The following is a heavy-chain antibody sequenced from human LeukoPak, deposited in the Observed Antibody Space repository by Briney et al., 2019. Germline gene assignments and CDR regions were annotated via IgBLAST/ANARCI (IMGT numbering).Heavy chain of an antibody. D-gene: IGHD5-18*01. CDR2: ISSSGYTI. V-gene: IGHV3-48*03. J-gene: IGHJ4*02. CDR3: ARDLLGYSYDAYYFDF. Sequence: PGGSLRLSCEASGFTFSHYEMNWVRQAPGKGLEWVSYISSSGYTIYYADSVKGRFTISRDNAKNSLYLQMNSLRAEDTAVYYCARDLLGYSYDAYYFDFWGQGTLVTVSS. CDR1: GFTFSHYE.